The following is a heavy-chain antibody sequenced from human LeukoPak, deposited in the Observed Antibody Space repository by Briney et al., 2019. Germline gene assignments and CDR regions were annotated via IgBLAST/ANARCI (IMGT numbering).Heavy chain of an antibody. CDR2: INHSGST. D-gene: IGHD6-13*01. V-gene: IGHV4-34*01. J-gene: IGHJ4*02. CDR1: GFTFKTAW. Sequence: GSLRLSCAASGFTFKTAWMSWVRQPPGKGLEWIGEINHSGSTNYNPSLKSRVTISVDTSKNQFSLKLSSVTAADTAVYYCARVARQLVPSSYFDYWGQGTLVTVSS. CDR3: ARVARQLVPSSYFDY.